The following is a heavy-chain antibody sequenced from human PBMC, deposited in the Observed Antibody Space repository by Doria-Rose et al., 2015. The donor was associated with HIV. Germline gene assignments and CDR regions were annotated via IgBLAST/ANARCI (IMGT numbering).Heavy chain of an antibody. V-gene: IGHV3-7*05. Sequence: EVQVVESGGGLVQPGGSLRLSCTVSGLTFSRFWMSWVRQAPGKGLEWVANIKEDGSEKKYVDSVKGRFTISRDNAKNSVYLQMNSLRAEDTAVYYCTGETYYFDYWGQGSLVIVSS. J-gene: IGHJ4*02. CDR1: GLTFSRFW. D-gene: IGHD3-16*01. CDR2: IKEDGSEK. CDR3: TGETYYFDY.